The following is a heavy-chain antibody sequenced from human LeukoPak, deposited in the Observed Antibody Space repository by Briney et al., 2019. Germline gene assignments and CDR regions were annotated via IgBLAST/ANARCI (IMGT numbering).Heavy chain of an antibody. CDR1: GFTFSSYA. D-gene: IGHD6-19*01. V-gene: IGHV3-23*01. CDR3: AKPLAVAGTSCFDY. Sequence: HTGGSLILSCAASGFTFSSYAMSWVRQAPGKGLEWVSAISGSGGSTYYADSVKGRFTISRDNSKNTLYLQMNSLRAEDTAVYYCAKPLAVAGTSCFDYWGQGTLVTVSS. CDR2: ISGSGGST. J-gene: IGHJ4*02.